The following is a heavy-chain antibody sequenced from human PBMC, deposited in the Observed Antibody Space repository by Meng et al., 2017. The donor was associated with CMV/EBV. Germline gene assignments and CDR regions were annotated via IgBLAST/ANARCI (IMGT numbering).Heavy chain of an antibody. J-gene: IGHJ4*02. D-gene: IGHD3-3*01. Sequence: GESLKISCAASGFTFSSYAMHWVRQAPGKGLEWVAAISYDGSNKYYADSVKGRFTISRDNSKNTLYLQMNSLRAEDTAVYYCARDRGYDFWSGSTDYWGQGTLVTVSS. V-gene: IGHV3-30-3*01. CDR1: GFTFSSYA. CDR3: ARDRGYDFWSGSTDY. CDR2: ISYDGSNK.